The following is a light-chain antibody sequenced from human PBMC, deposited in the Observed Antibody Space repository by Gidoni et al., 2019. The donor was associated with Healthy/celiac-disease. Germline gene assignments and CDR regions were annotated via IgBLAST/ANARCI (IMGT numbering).Light chain of an antibody. CDR2: DAS. Sequence: EIVLTQSPATLSLSPGERATLSCRASQSVSSYLAWYQQKPGQAPRLLSYDASNRATGIPARFSGSGSGTDFTLTISSLEPEDFAVYYCQQRSNWPPMYTFXXXTKLEIK. CDR1: QSVSSY. V-gene: IGKV3-11*01. J-gene: IGKJ2*01. CDR3: QQRSNWPPMYT.